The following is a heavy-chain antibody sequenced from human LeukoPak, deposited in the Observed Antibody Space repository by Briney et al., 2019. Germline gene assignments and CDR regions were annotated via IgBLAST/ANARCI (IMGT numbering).Heavy chain of an antibody. J-gene: IGHJ6*03. CDR2: IYYSGST. CDR3: AREVATMVRGVILGYMDV. CDR1: GGSISSGGYY. Sequence: SETLSLTCTVSGGSISSGGYYWSWIRQPPGKGLEWIGYIYYSGSTYYNPSLKSRVTISVDTSKNQFSLKLSSVTAADTAVYYCAREVATMVRGVILGYMDVWGKGTTVTVSS. D-gene: IGHD3-10*01. V-gene: IGHV4-30-4*01.